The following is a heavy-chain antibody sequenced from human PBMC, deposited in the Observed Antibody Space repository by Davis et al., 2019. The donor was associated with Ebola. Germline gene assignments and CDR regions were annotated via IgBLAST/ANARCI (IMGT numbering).Heavy chain of an antibody. V-gene: IGHV3-23*01. Sequence: GESLKISCEASGFTFTNYAMKWVRQGPGQGLEWVSGISGAGYNTYHADSVKGRFTIFRDNSKNTLYLQMNSLSADDTAVYYCATCGFCISSSGIDYRGQGTLVTVSS. CDR3: ATCGFCISSSGIDY. CDR1: GFTFTNYA. D-gene: IGHD6-19*01. CDR2: ISGAGYNT. J-gene: IGHJ4*02.